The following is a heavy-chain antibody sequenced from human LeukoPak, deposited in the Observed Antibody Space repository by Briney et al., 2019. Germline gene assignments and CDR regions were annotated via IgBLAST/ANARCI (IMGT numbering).Heavy chain of an antibody. Sequence: ASVKVSCKASGYTFTGYYMHWVRQAPGQGLEWMGRINSNSGGTNYAQKFQGRVTMTRDTSISTAYMELSRLRSDDTAVYYCARVREYCSGGSCRRYWFDPWGQGTLVTVSS. D-gene: IGHD2-15*01. CDR2: INSNSGGT. CDR3: ARVREYCSGGSCRRYWFDP. CDR1: GYTFTGYY. V-gene: IGHV1-2*06. J-gene: IGHJ5*02.